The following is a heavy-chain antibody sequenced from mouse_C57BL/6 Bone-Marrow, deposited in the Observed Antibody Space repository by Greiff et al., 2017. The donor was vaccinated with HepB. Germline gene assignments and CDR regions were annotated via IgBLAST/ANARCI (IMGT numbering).Heavy chain of an antibody. V-gene: IGHV1-50*01. CDR3: ARSPFITTVVADY. CDR2: IDPSDSYT. CDR1: GYTFTSYW. D-gene: IGHD1-1*01. Sequence: QVQLKQPGAELVKPGASVKLSCKASGYTFTSYWMQWVKQRPGQGLEWIGEIDPSDSYTNYNQKFKGKATLTVDTSSSTAYMQLSSLTSEDSAVYYCARSPFITTVVADYWGQGTTLTVSS. J-gene: IGHJ2*01.